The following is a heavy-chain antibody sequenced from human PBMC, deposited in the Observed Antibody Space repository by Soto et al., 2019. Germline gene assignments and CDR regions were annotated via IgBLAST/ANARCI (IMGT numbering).Heavy chain of an antibody. J-gene: IGHJ4*02. CDR3: AGGYRGTLFDY. CDR1: GYTFTSYG. CDR2: ISAYNGNT. Sequence: QVQLVQSGAEVKKPGASVKFSCKASGYTFTSYGISWVRQAPGQGLEWMGWISAYNGNTNYAQKLQGRVTMTTDTSTSTAYTELRSLRSDDPAVYYCAGGYRGTLFDYWGQGTLVTVSS. V-gene: IGHV1-18*01. D-gene: IGHD1-26*01.